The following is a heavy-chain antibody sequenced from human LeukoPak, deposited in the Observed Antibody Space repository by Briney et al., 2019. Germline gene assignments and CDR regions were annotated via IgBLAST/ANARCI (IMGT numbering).Heavy chain of an antibody. J-gene: IGHJ4*02. CDR1: GFTFSSYG. CDR2: MSYDGSNK. V-gene: IGHV3-30*18. CDR3: AKDRFDY. Sequence: GRSLRLSCAASGFTFSSYGMHWVRQAPGKGLEWVAVMSYDGSNKYYADSVKGRFTISRDNSKNTLYLQMNSLRAEDTAVYYCAKDRFDYWGQGTLVTVSS.